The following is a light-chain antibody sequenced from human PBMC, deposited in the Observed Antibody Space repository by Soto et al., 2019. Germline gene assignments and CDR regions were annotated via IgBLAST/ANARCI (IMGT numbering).Light chain of an antibody. CDR1: SSDVGGYNY. Sequence: QSALTQPRSVCGSPGQSVTISCTGTSSDVGGYNYVSWYQQHPGKAPKLMISDVSKRPSGVPDRFSGSKSGNTASLTISGLQAEDEADYYCCSYAGSYTYVFGTGTKLTVL. CDR2: DVS. CDR3: CSYAGSYTYV. V-gene: IGLV2-11*01. J-gene: IGLJ1*01.